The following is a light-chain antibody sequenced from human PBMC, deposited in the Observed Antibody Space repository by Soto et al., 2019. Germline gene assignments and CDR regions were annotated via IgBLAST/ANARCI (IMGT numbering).Light chain of an antibody. J-gene: IGKJ1*01. CDR3: QQYDSYPRT. V-gene: IGKV1-8*01. Sequence: AIRMTQSPSSFSASTGDRVTITCRASQGISSYLAWYQQKPGNAPKLLLYDASTMPSGVPSRFSGSGSGTDFTLTISSLQPEDFATYYCQQYDSYPRTFGQGTKVDIK. CDR1: QGISSY. CDR2: DAS.